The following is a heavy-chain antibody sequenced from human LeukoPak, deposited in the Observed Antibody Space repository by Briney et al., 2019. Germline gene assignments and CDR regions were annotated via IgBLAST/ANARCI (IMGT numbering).Heavy chain of an antibody. CDR3: ARGVHCSSTSCRVRYYYYYYMDV. D-gene: IGHD2-2*01. CDR1: GGSFSGYY. Sequence: SETLSLTCAVYGGSFSGYYWSWIRQPPGKGLEWIGEISHSGSTNYNPSLKSRVTISVDTSKNQFSLKLSSVTAADTAVYYCARGVHCSSTSCRVRYYYYYYMDVWGKGTTVTVSS. CDR2: ISHSGST. J-gene: IGHJ6*03. V-gene: IGHV4-34*01.